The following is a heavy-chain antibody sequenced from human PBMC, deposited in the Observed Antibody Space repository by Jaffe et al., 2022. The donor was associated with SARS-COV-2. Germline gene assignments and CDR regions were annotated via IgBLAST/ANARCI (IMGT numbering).Heavy chain of an antibody. CDR3: ARGRDYCTRTSCYEGYYYYMDV. V-gene: IGHV1-3*01. D-gene: IGHD2-2*01. Sequence: QVQLVQSGAEVKEPGASVKVSCKASGYTFSTYAMHWVRQAPGQRLEWLGWINVGNGNTKYSQEFQDRVTITRDTSASTAYMELSSLRSEDTAVYYCARGRDYCTRTSCYEGYYYYMDVWGTGTTVTVS. CDR2: INVGNGNT. CDR1: GYTFSTYA. J-gene: IGHJ6*03.